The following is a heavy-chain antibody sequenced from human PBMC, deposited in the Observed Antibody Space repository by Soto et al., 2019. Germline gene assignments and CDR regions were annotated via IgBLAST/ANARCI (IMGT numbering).Heavy chain of an antibody. CDR1: GGSISSYY. CDR3: ARGQTGYSSSWYVSYWFDP. J-gene: IGHJ5*02. Sequence: SETLSLTCTVSGGSISSYYWSWIRQPPGKGLEWIGYIYYSGSTNYNPSLKSRVTISVDTSKNQFSLKLSSVTAADTAVYYCARGQTGYSSSWYVSYWFDPWGQGTLVTVSS. D-gene: IGHD6-13*01. CDR2: IYYSGST. V-gene: IGHV4-59*01.